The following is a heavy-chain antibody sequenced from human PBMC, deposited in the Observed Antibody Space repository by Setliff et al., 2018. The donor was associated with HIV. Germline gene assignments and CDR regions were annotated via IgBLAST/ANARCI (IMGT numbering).Heavy chain of an antibody. D-gene: IGHD3-22*01. CDR1: SGSIRSYY. CDR2: IYSSGST. CDR3: ARDVTYYYDSGGRDYYGMDV. J-gene: IGHJ6*02. Sequence: SETLSLTCTVSSGSIRSYYWSWIRQPPGKGLEWIGYIYSSGSTNYNPSLKSRVTISVDTSKNQFSLKLGSVTAADTAVYYCARDVTYYYDSGGRDYYGMDVWGQGTTVTVSS. V-gene: IGHV4-59*01.